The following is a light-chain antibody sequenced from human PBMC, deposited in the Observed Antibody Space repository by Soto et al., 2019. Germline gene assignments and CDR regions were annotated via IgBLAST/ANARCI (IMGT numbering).Light chain of an antibody. J-gene: IGKJ1*01. CDR1: QSVSSY. Sequence: EIVLTQSPATLSLSPGERATLSCRASQSVSSYLAWYQQKPGQAPRLLIYDASNRATGIPARFSGSGSGTDFTLTISSLEPEDFAVYYCQQRSNWPSWAFGQGTKVDNQ. CDR3: QQRSNWPSWA. CDR2: DAS. V-gene: IGKV3-11*01.